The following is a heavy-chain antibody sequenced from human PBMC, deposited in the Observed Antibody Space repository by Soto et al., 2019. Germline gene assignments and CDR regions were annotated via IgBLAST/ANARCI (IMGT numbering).Heavy chain of an antibody. J-gene: IGHJ6*02. CDR3: ATGGHKDGDNFYHGMDV. Sequence: QVQVVQSGAEVKKPGSSVKVSCKVSGGLFTNNALSWVRQAPGQGLEWLGGVIPLFDTAYYAQKFRGRLRISADGATTTAYMELSGLTSADTAVYFCATGGHKDGDNFYHGMDVWGQGTTVTVS. CDR2: VIPLFDTA. D-gene: IGHD2-21*02. V-gene: IGHV1-69*01. CDR1: GGLFTNNA.